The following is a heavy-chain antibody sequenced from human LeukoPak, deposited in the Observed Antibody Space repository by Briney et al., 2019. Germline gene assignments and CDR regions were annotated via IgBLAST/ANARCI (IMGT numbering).Heavy chain of an antibody. CDR2: IIPIFGTA. J-gene: IGHJ4*02. D-gene: IGHD3-3*01. V-gene: IGHV1-69*13. CDR1: GRTFSSYA. Sequence: ASVKVSCKASGRTFSSYAISWVRQAPGQGLEWMGGIIPIFGTANYAQKFQGRVTITADEPTSTAYMELSSLRSEDTAVYYCARDETYYDFWSGYPNFDYWGQGTLVTASS. CDR3: ARDETYYDFWSGYPNFDY.